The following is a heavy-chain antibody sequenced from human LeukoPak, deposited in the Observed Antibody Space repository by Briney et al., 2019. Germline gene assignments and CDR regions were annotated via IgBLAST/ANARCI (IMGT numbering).Heavy chain of an antibody. CDR2: IWYDGSNK. CDR3: TFFGDYGDDS. D-gene: IGHD4-17*01. J-gene: IGHJ4*02. CDR1: GFTFSSYG. Sequence: GGSLTLSCAASGFTFSSYGMHWVRQAPGKGLEWVAVIWYDGSNKYYVDSLKGRFTISRDNSKNTLYLQMNSLRAEDTAVYYCTFFGDYGDDSWGQGTLVTVSS. V-gene: IGHV3-33*01.